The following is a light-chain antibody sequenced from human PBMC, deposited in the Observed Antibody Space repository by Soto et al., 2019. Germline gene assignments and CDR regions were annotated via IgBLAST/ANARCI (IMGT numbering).Light chain of an antibody. Sequence: SYELTQPPSVSVSPGQTASITCSGDKLGDKYASWYQQKPGQSPVLVIYQDSKRPSGIPERFSGSNSGNTATLTISGTQAMDEADYYCQAWDSSTGVFGTGTTLTVL. CDR3: QAWDSSTGV. J-gene: IGLJ1*01. V-gene: IGLV3-1*01. CDR2: QDS. CDR1: KLGDKY.